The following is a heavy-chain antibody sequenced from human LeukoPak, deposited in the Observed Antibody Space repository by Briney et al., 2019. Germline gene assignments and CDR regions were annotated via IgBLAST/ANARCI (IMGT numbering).Heavy chain of an antibody. CDR2: ISWNSGSI. D-gene: IGHD3-9*01. CDR3: AKGPLRYFDWFDY. V-gene: IGHV3-9*01. J-gene: IGHJ4*02. Sequence: SLRLSCAASGFTFDDYAMHWVRQAPGKGLEWVSGISWNSGSIGYADSVKGRFTISRDNAKNSLYLQMNSLRAEDTALYYCAKGPLRYFDWFDYWGQGTLVTVSS. CDR1: GFTFDDYA.